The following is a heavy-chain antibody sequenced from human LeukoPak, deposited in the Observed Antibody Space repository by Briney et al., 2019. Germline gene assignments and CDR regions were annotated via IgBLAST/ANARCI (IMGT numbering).Heavy chain of an antibody. J-gene: IGHJ4*02. CDR1: GFTFSSNG. D-gene: IGHD3-10*01. CDR2: ISGSGGST. Sequence: PGGTLRLSCAASGFTFSSNGMSWVRQAPGKGLEWVSAISGSGGSTNYADSVKGRFTISRDNSKNTLYLQMNSLRAEDTAVYYCARGPMVRTNLFDYWGQGTLVTVSS. V-gene: IGHV3-23*01. CDR3: ARGPMVRTNLFDY.